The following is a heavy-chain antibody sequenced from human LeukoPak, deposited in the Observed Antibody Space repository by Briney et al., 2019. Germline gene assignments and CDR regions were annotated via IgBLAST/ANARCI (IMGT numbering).Heavy chain of an antibody. CDR2: IYYSGST. J-gene: IGHJ5*02. CDR3: ARRVYCSGGSCYPRNWFDP. CDR1: GGSISSGGYY. V-gene: IGHV4-31*03. D-gene: IGHD2-15*01. Sequence: PSQTLSLTCTVSGGSISSGGYYWSWIRQHPGKGLEWIGNIYYSGSTYYNPSLKSRLIIAVDTSKNQFSLKLSSVTAADTAVYYCARRVYCSGGSCYPRNWFDPWGQGTLVTVSS.